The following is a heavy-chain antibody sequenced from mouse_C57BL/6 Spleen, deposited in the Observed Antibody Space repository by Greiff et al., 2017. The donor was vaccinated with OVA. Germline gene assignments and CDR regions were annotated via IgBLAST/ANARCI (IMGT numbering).Heavy chain of an antibody. D-gene: IGHD2-1*01. CDR1: GFNIKDDY. CDR3: TLIYYGNYDY. J-gene: IGHJ2*01. CDR2: IDPENGDT. Sequence: SGAELVRPGASVKLSCTASGFNIKDDYMHWVKQRPEQGLEWIGWIDPENGDTEYASKFQGKATITADTSSNTAYLQLSSLTSEDTAVYYCTLIYYGNYDYWGQGTTLTVSS. V-gene: IGHV14-4*01.